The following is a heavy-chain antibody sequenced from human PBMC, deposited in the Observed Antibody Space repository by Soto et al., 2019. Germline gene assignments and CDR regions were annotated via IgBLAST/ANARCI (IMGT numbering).Heavy chain of an antibody. CDR1: GGSIRDYF. D-gene: IGHD4-17*01. V-gene: IGHV4-59*01. Sequence: SEKLSLTCTVSGGSIRDYFWTWIRQPPGKGLEWIGYIYYSGRTNYNPSLKSRVSISVDTSKNHFSLQLRSVTAADTAVYYCASGCGDDFGESGGLDDWGQGSPVTFAS. J-gene: IGHJ4*02. CDR2: IYYSGRT. CDR3: ASGCGDDFGESGGLDD.